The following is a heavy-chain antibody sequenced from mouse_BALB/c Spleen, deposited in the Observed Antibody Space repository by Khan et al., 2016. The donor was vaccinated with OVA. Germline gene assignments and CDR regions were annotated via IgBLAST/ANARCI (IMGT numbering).Heavy chain of an antibody. CDR2: IYPGSGNT. CDR3: ARWGMDS. J-gene: IGHJ4*01. CDR1: GDAFTNYW. V-gene: IGHV1-63*01. Sequence: QVQLKESGAELVRPGTSVNISCKASGDAFTNYWLGWVKQRPGHGLEWIGDIYPGSGNTYYIEKLKGQVTLTADNSSSIAYLQLLNLTSEDSAVYFCARWGMDSWGQGTSVTVSS.